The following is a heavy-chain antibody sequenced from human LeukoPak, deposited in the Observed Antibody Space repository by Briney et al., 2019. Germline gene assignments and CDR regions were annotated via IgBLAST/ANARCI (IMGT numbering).Heavy chain of an antibody. V-gene: IGHV1-2*02. J-gene: IGHJ3*02. Sequence: ASVKVSCKASGYTFTGYYMHWVRQAPGQGLEWMGWSNPNSGGTNYAQKFQGRVTMNRDTSISTAYMALSRLRSDDTAVYYCARVPSNGDFDDAFDIWGQGTMVTVSS. D-gene: IGHD3-3*01. CDR2: SNPNSGGT. CDR3: ARVPSNGDFDDAFDI. CDR1: GYTFTGYY.